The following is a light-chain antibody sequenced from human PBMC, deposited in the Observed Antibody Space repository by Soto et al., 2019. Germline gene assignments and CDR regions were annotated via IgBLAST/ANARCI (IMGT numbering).Light chain of an antibody. CDR2: AAS. V-gene: IGKV1-6*01. Sequence: AIQMTQSPTSLSASVGDRVTSTCRASQAIRNDLGWYQQKPGKAPQLLIYAASTLQSGVPSRFSGSGSGTDFTLTISSLQPEDFATYYCLQDYNYPRTFGQGTKVEIK. CDR1: QAIRND. CDR3: LQDYNYPRT. J-gene: IGKJ1*01.